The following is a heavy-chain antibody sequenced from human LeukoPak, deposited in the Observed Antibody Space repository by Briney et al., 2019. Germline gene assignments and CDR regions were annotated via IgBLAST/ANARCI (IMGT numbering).Heavy chain of an antibody. CDR2: ISAYNGNT. CDR3: ARTPYDSSGYYGKYYFDY. CDR1: GYTFTSYD. D-gene: IGHD3-22*01. V-gene: IGHV1-18*01. J-gene: IGHJ4*02. Sequence: GAPVKVSCKASGYTFTSYDINWVRQAPGQGLEWMGWISAYNGNTNYAQKLQGRVTMTTDTSTSTAYMELRSLRSDDTAVYYCARTPYDSSGYYGKYYFDYWGQGTLVTVSS.